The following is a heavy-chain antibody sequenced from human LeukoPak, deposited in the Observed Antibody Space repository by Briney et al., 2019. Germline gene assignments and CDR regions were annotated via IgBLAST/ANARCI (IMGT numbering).Heavy chain of an antibody. Sequence: PGGSLRLSCAASGFTFSSYWMHWVRQAPGKGLVWVARINTDGSTTSYSEFVKGRFTISRDNAKNTLYVLMNSLRAEDTAVYYCVRDGIGGSYFYWGQGTLVTVSS. CDR2: INTDGSTT. CDR3: VRDGIGGSYFY. J-gene: IGHJ4*02. D-gene: IGHD1-26*01. V-gene: IGHV3-74*01. CDR1: GFTFSSYW.